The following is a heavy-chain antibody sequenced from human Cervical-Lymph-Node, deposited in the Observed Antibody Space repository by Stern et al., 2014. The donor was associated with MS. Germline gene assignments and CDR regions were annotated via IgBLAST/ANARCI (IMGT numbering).Heavy chain of an antibody. V-gene: IGHV1-69*01. CDR1: GGTFSSYA. D-gene: IGHD1-26*01. CDR3: ATSAGELTPEAV. CDR2: IIPMFGTA. J-gene: IGHJ6*02. Sequence: VQLVESGAEVKKPGSSMRVSCKASGGTFSSYAISWVRQAPGQGLEWMGGIIPMFGTANYAQKFQGRVTITADASTSPAYMEVSSLRSDDTAVYYCATSAGELTPEAVWGQGTTGTVFS.